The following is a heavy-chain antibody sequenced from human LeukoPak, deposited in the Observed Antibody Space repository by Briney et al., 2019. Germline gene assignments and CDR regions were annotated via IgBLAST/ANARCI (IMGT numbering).Heavy chain of an antibody. CDR2: VYHSGDT. Sequence: PSETLSLTCGVSGGSFSSTNWWIWVRQPPGKGLEWIGEVYHSGDTNYNPSLKSRVTISVDKSKSQFSLSLRSVTAADTAVYYCAMRRGFHCSGTSCYGGFDFDYWGQGALITVSS. V-gene: IGHV4-4*02. CDR3: AMRRGFHCSGTSCYGGFDFDY. D-gene: IGHD2-2*01. CDR1: GGSFSSTNW. J-gene: IGHJ4*02.